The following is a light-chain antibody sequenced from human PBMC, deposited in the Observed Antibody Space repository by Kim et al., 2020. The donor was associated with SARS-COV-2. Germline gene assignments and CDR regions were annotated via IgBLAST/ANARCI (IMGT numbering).Light chain of an antibody. Sequence: SSELTQDPAVSVALGQTVRLTCQGNSLRNSYASWYQQKPGQAPVLVIYNKNNRPSRIPDLFSGSSSGDIASLNITGALAEDEADYYCNSLDSSGCLWLFG. CDR1: SLRNSY. CDR2: NKN. V-gene: IGLV3-19*01. J-gene: IGLJ3*02. CDR3: NSLDSSGCLWL.